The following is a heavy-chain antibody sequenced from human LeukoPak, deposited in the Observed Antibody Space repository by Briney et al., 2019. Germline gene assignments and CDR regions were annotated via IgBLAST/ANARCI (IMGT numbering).Heavy chain of an antibody. CDR2: IKQDGSEK. CDR1: GFTFTRFW. V-gene: IGHV3-7*01. CDR3: ARQFPGRDSDGLDV. Sequence: GGSLRLSCAASGFTFTRFWMTWVRQAPGKGLEWVANIKQDGSEKNYVGSVEGRFTISRDNAKNSLFLRMNSLRAEDTAVYCCARQFPGRDSDGLDVWGQGTTVTVSS. J-gene: IGHJ6*02. D-gene: IGHD2-21*02.